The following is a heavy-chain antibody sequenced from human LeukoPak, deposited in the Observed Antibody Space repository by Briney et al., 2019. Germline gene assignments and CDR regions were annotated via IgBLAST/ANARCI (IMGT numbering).Heavy chain of an antibody. V-gene: IGHV1-3*01. J-gene: IGHJ5*02. Sequence: GASVKVSCKASGYTFTSYAMHWVRQAPGQRLEWMGLINAGNGNTKYSQKFQGRVTITRDTSASTAYMELSSLRSEDTAVYYCARDLGYCSGGSCQDGINWFDPWGQGTLVTVSS. D-gene: IGHD2-15*01. CDR3: ARDLGYCSGGSCQDGINWFDP. CDR2: INAGNGNT. CDR1: GYTFTSYA.